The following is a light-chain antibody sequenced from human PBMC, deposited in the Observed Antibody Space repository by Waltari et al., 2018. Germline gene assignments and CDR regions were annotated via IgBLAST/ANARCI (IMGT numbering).Light chain of an antibody. J-gene: IGLJ3*02. V-gene: IGLV2-14*03. CDR2: DVS. CDR3: CSYTSGRTWV. Sequence: QSALTQPASVSGSPGPSITIPCTGTSSDVGGYKYVSWYQQHPGKAPKLMIYDVSNRPSGVSNRFSGSKSGNTASLTISGLQAEDEADYYCCSYTSGRTWVFGGGTKVTVL. CDR1: SSDVGGYKY.